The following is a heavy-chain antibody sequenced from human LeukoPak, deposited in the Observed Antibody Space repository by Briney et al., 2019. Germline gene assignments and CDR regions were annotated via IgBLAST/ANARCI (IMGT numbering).Heavy chain of an antibody. CDR1: GGSIRGYY. CDR2: IYYSGST. Sequence: PSETLSLTCTVSGGSIRGYYWSWIRQPPGKGLEYIGYIYYSGSTDYNPSLKSRITISVDTSTNQFSLKLSSVTAADTAVYYCARHYYDSSGYYYFDYWGQGTLVTVSS. J-gene: IGHJ4*02. V-gene: IGHV4-59*08. CDR3: ARHYYDSSGYYYFDY. D-gene: IGHD3-22*01.